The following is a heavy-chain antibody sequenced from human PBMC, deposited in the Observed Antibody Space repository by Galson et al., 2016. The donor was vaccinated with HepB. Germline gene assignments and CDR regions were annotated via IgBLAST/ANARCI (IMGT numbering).Heavy chain of an antibody. CDR3: VRGRGNGNFFEN. V-gene: IGHV3-48*01. CDR1: GFSFRYYG. CDR2: VSKDIGTI. D-gene: IGHD4-23*01. Sequence: SLRLSCAASGFSFRYYGMNWVRQAPGKGLEWVSYVSKDIGTIYYADSVKGRLIISRDNAKDSLYLQMNSLRAEDTAVYYCVRGRGNGNFFENWGQGTLVTVSS. J-gene: IGHJ4*02.